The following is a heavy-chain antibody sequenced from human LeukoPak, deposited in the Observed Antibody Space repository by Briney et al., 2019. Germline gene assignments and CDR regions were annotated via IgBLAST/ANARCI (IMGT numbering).Heavy chain of an antibody. D-gene: IGHD3-3*01. CDR3: ARVGPSLRTYYDFWSGYYQDNWFDP. CDR2: IYYSGST. V-gene: IGHV4-39*07. Sequence: PSETLSLTCTASGGSISSSSYYWGWIRQPPGKGLEWIGSIYYSGSTYYNPSLKSRVTISVDTSKNQFSLKLSSVTAADTAVYYCARVGPSLRTYYDFWSGYYQDNWFDPWGQGTLVTVSS. CDR1: GGSISSSSYY. J-gene: IGHJ5*02.